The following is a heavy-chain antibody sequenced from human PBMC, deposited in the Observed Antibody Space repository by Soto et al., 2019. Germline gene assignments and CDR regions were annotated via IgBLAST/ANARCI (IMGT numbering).Heavy chain of an antibody. J-gene: IGHJ6*02. D-gene: IGHD3-3*01. V-gene: IGHV3-23*01. Sequence: GGSLSLSCAASGFPFSSYAMSWVRQAPGKGLEWVSAISGSGGSTTYADSVKGRFTIFRDNSKNTLYLQMNSLRGEDTAVYYCAKQNMIFGVVIDFDYYGMDVWGQGTTVTVSS. CDR3: AKQNMIFGVVIDFDYYGMDV. CDR1: GFPFSSYA. CDR2: ISGSGGST.